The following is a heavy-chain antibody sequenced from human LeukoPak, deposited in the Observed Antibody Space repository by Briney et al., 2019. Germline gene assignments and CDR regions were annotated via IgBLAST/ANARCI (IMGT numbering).Heavy chain of an antibody. CDR1: GFTFGDYA. Sequence: PGRSLRLSCTASGFTFGDYAMSWVRQAPGKGLEWVGFIRSKAYGGTTEYAASVKGRFTISRDDSKSIAYLQMNSLKTEDTAVYYCTSPAYDYVWGSSDYWGQETLVTVSS. CDR3: TSPAYDYVWGSSDY. V-gene: IGHV3-49*04. CDR2: IRSKAYGGTT. J-gene: IGHJ4*02. D-gene: IGHD3-16*01.